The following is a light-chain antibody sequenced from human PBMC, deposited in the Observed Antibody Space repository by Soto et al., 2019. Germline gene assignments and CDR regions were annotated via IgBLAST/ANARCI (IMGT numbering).Light chain of an antibody. CDR1: QSVSSN. J-gene: IGKJ3*01. CDR3: LQYNYWPPS. V-gene: IGKV3-15*01. Sequence: EVVMTQSPATLSVSPGERATLSCRASQSVSSNLAWYQQKPGQAPRLLIHGTSTRATGVPARFSGSGSGTESTLIISSLQSEDFAVYYCLQYNYWPPSFGPGTKVDIK. CDR2: GTS.